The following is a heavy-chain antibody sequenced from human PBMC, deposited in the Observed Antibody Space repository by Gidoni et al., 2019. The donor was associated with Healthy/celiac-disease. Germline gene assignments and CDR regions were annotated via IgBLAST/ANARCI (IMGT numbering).Heavy chain of an antibody. V-gene: IGHV3-15*01. CDR3: TTGPGADYDVWSGPDYYYYMDV. J-gene: IGHJ6*03. Sequence: EVQLVESGGGLVTPGGSRRLSCAASGFTFSNAWRSWVRQAPGKGLGGVGRSKRKTDGGTTDYAAPVKGRVTSSRDDSKNTLYLQMNSLKTEDTAVYYCTTGPGADYDVWSGPDYYYYMDVWGKGTTVTVSS. CDR2: SKRKTDGGTT. CDR1: GFTFSNAW. D-gene: IGHD3-3*01.